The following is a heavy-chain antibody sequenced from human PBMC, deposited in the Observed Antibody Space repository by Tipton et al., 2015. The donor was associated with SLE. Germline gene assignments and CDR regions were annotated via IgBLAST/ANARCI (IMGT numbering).Heavy chain of an antibody. CDR2: INHSGST. Sequence: TLSLTCAVYGGSFSGNFWNWIRQSPGKGLEWIGEINHSGSTNYNPSLKSRVTISVDTSKNQFSLKLSSVTAADTAVYYCARDLDGYNYGDYWGQGILVTVSS. J-gene: IGHJ4*02. D-gene: IGHD5-24*01. V-gene: IGHV4-34*01. CDR1: GGSFSGNF. CDR3: ARDLDGYNYGDY.